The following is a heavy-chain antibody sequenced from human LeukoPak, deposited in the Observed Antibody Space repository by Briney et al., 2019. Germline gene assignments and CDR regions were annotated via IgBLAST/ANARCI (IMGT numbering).Heavy chain of an antibody. CDR2: ISWNTGSQ. CDR1: GFTFDDYA. J-gene: IGHJ6*02. V-gene: IGHV3-9*01. Sequence: GGSLRLSCAASGFTFDDYAMHWVRQAPGKGLEWVSSISWNTGSQGFADSVKGRFTISRENAKNSLYLQMNSLRAGDTAVYYCAREGDYGMDVWGQGTTVTVSS. CDR3: AREGDYGMDV.